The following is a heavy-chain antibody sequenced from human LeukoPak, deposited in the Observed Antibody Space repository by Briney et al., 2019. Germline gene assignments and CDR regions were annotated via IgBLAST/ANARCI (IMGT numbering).Heavy chain of an antibody. CDR3: AKAGMGSVYTGPYFDY. Sequence: GGSLRLSCAASGFTFSSYAMSWVRQAPGKGLEWVSAISGSGGSTYYADSVKGRFTISRDNSKHTLYLQMNSLRAEDTAVYYCAKAGMGSVYTGPYFDYWGPGTLVTVSS. V-gene: IGHV3-23*01. CDR1: GFTFSSYA. J-gene: IGHJ4*02. D-gene: IGHD2-8*02. CDR2: ISGSGGST.